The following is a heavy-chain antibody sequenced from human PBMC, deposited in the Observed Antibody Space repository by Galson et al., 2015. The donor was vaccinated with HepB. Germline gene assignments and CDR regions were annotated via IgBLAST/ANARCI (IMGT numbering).Heavy chain of an antibody. J-gene: IGHJ4*02. CDR2: LSISGDDA. Sequence: SLRLSCAASGFTFNNYAMSWVRQTAGKGLEWVAVLSISGDDAYYAGSVKGRFTISRDNSKNTLFLQMNSLRAEDTAIYYCAKDSLGDDEFICSFDYWGQGALVTVSS. D-gene: IGHD3-16*01. CDR3: AKDSLGDDEFICSFDY. CDR1: GFTFNNYA. V-gene: IGHV3-23*01.